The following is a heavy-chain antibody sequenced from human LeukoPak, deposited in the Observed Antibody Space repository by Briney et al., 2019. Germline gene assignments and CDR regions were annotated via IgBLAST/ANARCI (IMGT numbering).Heavy chain of an antibody. D-gene: IGHD2/OR15-2a*01. J-gene: IGHJ4*02. Sequence: GASVKVSCKASGYTFTSYGISWVRQAPGQGLEWMGWISAYNGNTNYAQKLQGRVTVTRDTSTSTVYMELSSLRYEDTAMYYCARDPGRGGEYGWGQGTLVTVSS. CDR3: ARDPGRGGEYG. CDR1: GYTFTSYG. CDR2: ISAYNGNT. V-gene: IGHV1-18*01.